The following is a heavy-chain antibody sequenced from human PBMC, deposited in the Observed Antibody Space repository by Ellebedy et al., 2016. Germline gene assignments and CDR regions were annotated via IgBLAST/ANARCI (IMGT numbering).Heavy chain of an antibody. CDR3: TTSMVDV. CDR1: GFTFSNAW. Sequence: GGSLRLXCAASGFTFSNAWMSWVRQAPGRGLEWVGRIKSKTDGGTTGYAAPVKGRCTISRDDSKDTLFLQMNSLKTEDTAVYYCTTSMVDVWGQGTTVTVSS. D-gene: IGHD2/OR15-2a*01. J-gene: IGHJ6*02. V-gene: IGHV3-15*01. CDR2: IKSKTDGGTT.